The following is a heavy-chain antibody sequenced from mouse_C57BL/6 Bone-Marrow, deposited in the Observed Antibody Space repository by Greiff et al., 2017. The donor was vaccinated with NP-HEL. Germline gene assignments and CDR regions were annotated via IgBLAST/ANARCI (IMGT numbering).Heavy chain of an antibody. CDR1: GFTFSSYA. CDR3: ARDPYYYGSSYPYWYFDV. CDR2: ISDGGSYT. V-gene: IGHV5-4*01. Sequence: EVKLMESGGGLVKPGGSLKLSCAASGFTFSSYAMSWVRQTPEKRLEWVATISDGGSYTYYPDNVKGRFTLSRDNANNNLYLQMSHLKSEDTAMYYCARDPYYYGSSYPYWYFDVWGTGTTVTVSS. J-gene: IGHJ1*03. D-gene: IGHD1-1*01.